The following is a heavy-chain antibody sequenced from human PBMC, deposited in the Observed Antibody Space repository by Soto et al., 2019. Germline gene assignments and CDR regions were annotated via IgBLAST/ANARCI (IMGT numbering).Heavy chain of an antibody. D-gene: IGHD2-15*01. V-gene: IGHV1-3*01. CDR1: GYTFTRYT. CDR3: ARGIATGQLDP. Sequence: ASVKVSCKASGYTFTRYTMNWVRQAPGQRLEWMGWINPDNGYTKSSQKFQDRVIITRDTSASTAYMDLSSLRSEDTAVYYCARGIATGQLDPWGQGTLVTVSS. J-gene: IGHJ5*02. CDR2: INPDNGYT.